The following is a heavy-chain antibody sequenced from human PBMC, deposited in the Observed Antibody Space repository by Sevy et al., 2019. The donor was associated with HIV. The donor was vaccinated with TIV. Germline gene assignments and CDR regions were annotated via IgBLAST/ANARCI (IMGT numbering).Heavy chain of an antibody. D-gene: IGHD6-19*01. Sequence: GGSLRLSCAASGFTFSNAWMSWVRQAPGKGLEWVGRIKSKTDGGTTDYAAPVKGRITISRDDSKNTLYLQMNSLKTEDTAVYYCTTDSTPGWYYFDYWGQGTLVTVSS. CDR1: GFTFSNAW. J-gene: IGHJ4*02. CDR3: TTDSTPGWYYFDY. CDR2: IKSKTDGGTT. V-gene: IGHV3-15*01.